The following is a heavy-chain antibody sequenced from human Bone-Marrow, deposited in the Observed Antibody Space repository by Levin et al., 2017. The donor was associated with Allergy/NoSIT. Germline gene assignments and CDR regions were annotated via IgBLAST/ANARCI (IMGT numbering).Heavy chain of an antibody. CDR3: ARVSGPLFDY. CDR1: GFTFSHYW. J-gene: IGHJ4*02. CDR2: EHPDGTEK. V-gene: IGHV3-7*04. Sequence: HPGGSLRLSCAASGFTFSHYWMTWVRQAPGQGLEWLANEHPDGTEKYFADSVKGRFTVSRDNSKNSQYLQMNRLRIEDTAVYYCARVSGPLFDYWGQGILVTVSS. D-gene: IGHD3-10*01.